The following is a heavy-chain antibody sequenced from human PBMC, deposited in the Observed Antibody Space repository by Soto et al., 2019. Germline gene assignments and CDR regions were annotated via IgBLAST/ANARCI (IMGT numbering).Heavy chain of an antibody. V-gene: IGHV1-3*01. CDR1: GNTFTSYS. CDR2: INAGNGNT. CDR3: ARDRYSSSWSVGAFDY. J-gene: IGHJ4*02. D-gene: IGHD6-13*01. Sequence: GASVKVSCKASGNTFTSYSVYWVRQAPGQGLEWMGWINAGNGNTRYSQKFQDRVTITRDTSASTVYMELSSLRSEDTAVYYCARDRYSSSWSVGAFDYGGQGTLVTVS.